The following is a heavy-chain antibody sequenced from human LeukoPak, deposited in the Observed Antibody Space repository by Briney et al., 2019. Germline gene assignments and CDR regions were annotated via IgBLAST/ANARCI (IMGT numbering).Heavy chain of an antibody. CDR1: GFSFSSYA. D-gene: IGHD2-15*01. CDR3: ARQSPLLGYCSGGSCYGALDI. Sequence: PGGSLRLSCAAPGFSFSSYAMSSVRQAPGKGLEWVSAISGSGGCTYYADTVKGRVTVSRDNSKNTLYLQINSLRAEDTAVYYCARQSPLLGYCSGGSCYGALDIWGQGTMVTVSS. J-gene: IGHJ3*02. CDR2: ISGSGGCT. V-gene: IGHV3-23*01.